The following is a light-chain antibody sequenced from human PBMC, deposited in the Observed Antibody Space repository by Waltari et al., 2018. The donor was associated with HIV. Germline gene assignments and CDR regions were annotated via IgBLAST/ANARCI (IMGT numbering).Light chain of an antibody. V-gene: IGKV3-11*01. CDR2: DAS. CDR1: QSVSSY. Sequence: RASLSCRASQSVSSYLAYYQQKPGQAPRLLIYDASNRATGIPARFSGSGSGTDFTLAISSLEPEDFAVYYCQQRSNWPQWTFGQGTRVEIK. CDR3: QQRSNWPQWT. J-gene: IGKJ1*01.